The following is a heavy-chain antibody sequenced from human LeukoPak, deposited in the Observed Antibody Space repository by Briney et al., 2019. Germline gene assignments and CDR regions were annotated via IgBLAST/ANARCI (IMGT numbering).Heavy chain of an antibody. CDR1: GFTFSDYC. Sequence: GGSLRLSCAASGFTFSDYCVGWIRQAPGKGLEWVSYITSTSGRIYYANSVKGRFTVSRDNAKNSLYLQMNSLRAEDTAVYYCARDERSYDGSGRLIAEYFQHWGQGTLVTVSS. J-gene: IGHJ1*01. CDR2: ITSTSGRI. D-gene: IGHD3-22*01. CDR3: ARDERSYDGSGRLIAEYFQH. V-gene: IGHV3-11*01.